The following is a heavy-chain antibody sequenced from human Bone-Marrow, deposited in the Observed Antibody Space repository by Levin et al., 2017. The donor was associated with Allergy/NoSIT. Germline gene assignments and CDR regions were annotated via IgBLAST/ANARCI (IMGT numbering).Heavy chain of an antibody. D-gene: IGHD3-9*01. V-gene: IGHV3-48*03. J-gene: IGHJ6*02. CDR3: AGAPILTGYYNDFYYYGMDV. CDR1: GFTFSSYE. Sequence: GGSLRLSCAASGFTFSSYEMNWVRQAPGKGLEWVSYISSSGSTIYYADSVKGRFTISRDNAKNSLYLQMNSLRAEDTAVYYCAGAPILTGYYNDFYYYGMDVWGQGTTVTVSS. CDR2: ISSSGSTI.